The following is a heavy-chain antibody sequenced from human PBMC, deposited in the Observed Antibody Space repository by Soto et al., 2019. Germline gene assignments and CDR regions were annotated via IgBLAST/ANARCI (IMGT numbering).Heavy chain of an antibody. Sequence: SETLSLTCTVSGASVSSGSYLWGWIRQPPGKGLEWIGSASYTGTTYLTPSLKSRVTISVDTSKNQFSLKLSSVTAADTAVYYCAGTYGDYVDYWGQGTLVTVSS. J-gene: IGHJ4*02. V-gene: IGHV4-39*01. CDR2: ASYTGTT. D-gene: IGHD4-17*01. CDR3: AGTYGDYVDY. CDR1: GASVSSGSYL.